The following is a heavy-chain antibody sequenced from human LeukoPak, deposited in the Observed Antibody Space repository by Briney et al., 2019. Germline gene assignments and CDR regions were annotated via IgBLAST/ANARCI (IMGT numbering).Heavy chain of an antibody. Sequence: GGSLRLSCTASGFTFGDYAMSWVRQAPGKGLEWVGFIRSKAYGGTTEYAASVKGRFTISRDDSKSIAYLQMNSLKTEDTAVCYCTRSRRYSSSSGTFAFDIWGQGTMVTVSS. CDR1: GFTFGDYA. CDR2: IRSKAYGGTT. D-gene: IGHD6-6*01. CDR3: TRSRRYSSSSGTFAFDI. V-gene: IGHV3-49*04. J-gene: IGHJ3*02.